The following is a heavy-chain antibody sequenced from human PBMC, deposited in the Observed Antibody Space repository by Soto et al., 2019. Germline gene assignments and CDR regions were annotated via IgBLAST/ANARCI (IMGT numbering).Heavy chain of an antibody. CDR1: GGSISSGGYY. CDR3: ARTDDIAEPGTNSY. D-gene: IGHD6-13*01. Sequence: QVQLQESGPGLVKPSQTLSLTCTVSGGSISSGGYYWSWIRQHPGKGLEWIGYIYYSGSTYYNPSLKRRVTRSVDTSKNQYSLKLSSVTAENTDVYYSARTDDIAEPGTNSYWGQGTQVRVSS. V-gene: IGHV4-31*03. CDR2: IYYSGST. J-gene: IGHJ4*02.